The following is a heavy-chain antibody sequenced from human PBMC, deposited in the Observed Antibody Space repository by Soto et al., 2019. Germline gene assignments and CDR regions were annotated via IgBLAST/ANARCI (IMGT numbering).Heavy chain of an antibody. D-gene: IGHD3-10*01. CDR3: ARVLYYGSGSYHHFFDY. J-gene: IGHJ4*02. Sequence: SVKVSCKASGGTFSSYAISWVRQAPGQGLEWMGGIIPIFGTANYAQKFQGRVTITADESTSTAYMELSSLRSEDTAVYYCARVLYYGSGSYHHFFDYWGQGTLVTVSS. CDR1: GGTFSSYA. CDR2: IIPIFGTA. V-gene: IGHV1-69*13.